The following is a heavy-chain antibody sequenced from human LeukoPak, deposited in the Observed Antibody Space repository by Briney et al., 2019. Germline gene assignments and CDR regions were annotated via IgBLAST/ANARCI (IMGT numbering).Heavy chain of an antibody. V-gene: IGHV3-30*18. D-gene: IGHD6-19*01. Sequence: GGSLRLSCAASGFTFNSYGMHWVRQAPGKGLEWVAVISYDGSNEYYADSVEGRFTISRDNSKNTLYLQMNSLRGEDTAVYYCAKDYWARKHWLSSINYWGQGTLVTVSS. CDR2: ISYDGSNE. CDR1: GFTFNSYG. J-gene: IGHJ4*02. CDR3: AKDYWARKHWLSSINY.